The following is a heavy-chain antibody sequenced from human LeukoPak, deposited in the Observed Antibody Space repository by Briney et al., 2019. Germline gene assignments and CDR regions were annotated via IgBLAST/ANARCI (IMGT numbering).Heavy chain of an antibody. CDR2: ITSNINTI. CDR1: GFTISTYN. J-gene: IGHJ4*02. CDR3: VLGGYDSPYLGFDY. D-gene: IGHD3-22*01. V-gene: IGHV3-48*04. Sequence: GGSLRLSCAASGFTISTYNMNWVRQAPGKGLEWLAYITSNINTIYYADSVKGRFTISRDNAKNSLYLQMNSLRAEDTAVYYCVLGGYDSPYLGFDYWGQGTLVTVSS.